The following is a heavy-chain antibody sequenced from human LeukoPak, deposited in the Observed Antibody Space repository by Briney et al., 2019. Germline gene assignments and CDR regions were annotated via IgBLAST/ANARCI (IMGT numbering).Heavy chain of an antibody. Sequence: PSETLSLTCAVSGGSISSSSYYWGWIRQPPGKGLEWIGSIYYSGSTYYNPSLKSRVTISVDTSKNQFSLKLSSVTAADTAVYYCARRRYYGSGSYYIFDYWGQGTLVTVSS. CDR1: GGSISSSSYY. D-gene: IGHD3-10*01. J-gene: IGHJ4*02. CDR3: ARRRYYGSGSYYIFDY. CDR2: IYYSGST. V-gene: IGHV4-39*01.